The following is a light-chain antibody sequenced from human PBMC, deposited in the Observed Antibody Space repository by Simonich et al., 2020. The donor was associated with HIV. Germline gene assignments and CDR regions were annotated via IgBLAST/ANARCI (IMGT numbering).Light chain of an antibody. Sequence: DIVMTQSPDSLALSLGERATIHCKSSRSVLYSSNKKNYLAWYQQKPGHPPNLLIYWASTRESGVPDLFSASGSGTDFTLTISSLQAEDVAIYYCQQYYSTPPTFGQGTKVEIK. CDR1: RSVLYSSNKKNY. V-gene: IGKV4-1*01. J-gene: IGKJ1*01. CDR3: QQYYSTPPT. CDR2: WAS.